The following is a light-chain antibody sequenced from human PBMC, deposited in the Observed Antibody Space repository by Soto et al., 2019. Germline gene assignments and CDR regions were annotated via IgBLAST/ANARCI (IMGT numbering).Light chain of an antibody. CDR1: QTISRW. Sequence: EIRLTQTPSTLSASLGDEVTITCGASQTISRWLARYQQKPGRAPRLLIYYASTLESGVPSGSSGSGSETEFTLTISRLQPDDFATYFCHSRAFGQGTRLEIK. CDR3: HSRA. V-gene: IGKV1-5*01. CDR2: YAS. J-gene: IGKJ5*01.